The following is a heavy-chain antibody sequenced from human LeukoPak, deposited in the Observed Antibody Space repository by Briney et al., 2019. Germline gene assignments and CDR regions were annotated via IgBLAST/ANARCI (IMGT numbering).Heavy chain of an antibody. CDR2: IWYGGTYE. D-gene: IGHD6-19*01. V-gene: IGHV3-33*01. CDR1: AFTFSSYG. CDR3: ARGPTARIAVPDY. J-gene: IGHJ4*02. Sequence: GGSLRLSCAGPAFTFSSYGMHQFRQAPGKGLEWVAVIWYGGTYEYYADSVKGRFTIYRDNSKNTLYLQMNSLRAEVTALYYCARGPTARIAVPDYWGQGTLVTVSS.